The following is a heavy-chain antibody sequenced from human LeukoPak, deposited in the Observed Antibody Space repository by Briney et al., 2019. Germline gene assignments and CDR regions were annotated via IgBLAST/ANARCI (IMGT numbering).Heavy chain of an antibody. CDR1: GYTFTDYY. CDR3: AHIYCSGGSCYGTGNAFDI. D-gene: IGHD2-15*01. J-gene: IGHJ3*02. Sequence: ASVKVSCKASGYTFTDYYMHWVRQAPGQGLEWMGWINPNSGGTKYSQKLQGMVSMTRDTSINTAYMELSRLRSDDTAVYYCAHIYCSGGSCYGTGNAFDIWGQGTMVTVSS. CDR2: INPNSGGT. V-gene: IGHV1-2*02.